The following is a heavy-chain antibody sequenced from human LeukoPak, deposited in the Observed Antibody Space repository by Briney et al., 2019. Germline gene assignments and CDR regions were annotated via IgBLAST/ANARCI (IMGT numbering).Heavy chain of an antibody. CDR3: ARVLGVLNIWGMDV. V-gene: IGHV3-23*01. Sequence: QPGGSLRLSCAASGIAFSSYAMSWVRQAPGKGLEWVSAISGSGTNRYYADSVKGRFTVSRDNSRNTVFLQMNSLRAEDTAVYYCARVLGVLNIWGMDVWGQGTTVTVSS. J-gene: IGHJ6*02. CDR1: GIAFSSYA. D-gene: IGHD2/OR15-2a*01. CDR2: ISGSGTNR.